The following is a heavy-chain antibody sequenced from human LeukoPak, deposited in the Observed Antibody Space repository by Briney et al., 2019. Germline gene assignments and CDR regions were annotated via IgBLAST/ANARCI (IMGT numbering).Heavy chain of an antibody. CDR2: IYYSGTT. CDR1: GGSISSSSYY. D-gene: IGHD3-22*01. Sequence: SETLSLTCTVSGGSISSSSYYWSWIRQPPGKGLEWIGSIYYSGTTYYNLSLKSRVTISVDTSKNQFSLKLSSVTAADTAVYYCARRGDSSGYYYFDYWGQGTLVTVSS. CDR3: ARRGDSSGYYYFDY. V-gene: IGHV4-39*01. J-gene: IGHJ4*02.